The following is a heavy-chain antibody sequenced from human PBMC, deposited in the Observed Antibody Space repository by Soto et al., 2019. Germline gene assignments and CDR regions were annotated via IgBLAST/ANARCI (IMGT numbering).Heavy chain of an antibody. J-gene: IGHJ6*02. V-gene: IGHV3-72*01. CDR1: GFTFSDHY. Sequence: EVQLVESGGGLVQPGGSLRLYCAPSGFTFSDHYMDWVRQAPGKGLEWVGRSRKKVYSYTTEYAASVKGRFTVSRDESKNSLYLQMNSLKTEDTAVYYCAAAVAGTDYYGMDVWGQGTTVTVSS. D-gene: IGHD6-19*01. CDR3: AAAVAGTDYYGMDV. CDR2: SRKKVYSYTT.